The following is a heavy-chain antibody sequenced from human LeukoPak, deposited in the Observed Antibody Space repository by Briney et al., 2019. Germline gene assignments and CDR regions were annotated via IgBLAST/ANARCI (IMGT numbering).Heavy chain of an antibody. J-gene: IGHJ4*02. Sequence: SETLSLTCTVSGGSISPLYWSWIRQPPGKGLEFIGYIYYSGTTNYDPSLKSRVTLSVDTSKNQFSLKLSSVTAADTAVYYCARGGVAAKYYFDSWGQGTLVTVSS. CDR1: GGSISPLY. V-gene: IGHV4-59*11. CDR3: ARGGVAAKYYFDS. CDR2: IYYSGTT. D-gene: IGHD3-10*01.